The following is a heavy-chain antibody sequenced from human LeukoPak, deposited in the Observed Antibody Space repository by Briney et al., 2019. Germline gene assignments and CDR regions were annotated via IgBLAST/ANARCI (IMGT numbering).Heavy chain of an antibody. V-gene: IGHV4-59*01. Sequence: SETLSLTCTVSGGSISSYYWSWLRQPPGKGLEGLGYIYYSGSTNYNPSLKSRVTISVDTSKNQFSLKLSSVTAADTAVYYCARDIYGSGSLFDYWGQGTLVTVSS. D-gene: IGHD3-10*01. CDR2: IYYSGST. CDR1: GGSISSYY. CDR3: ARDIYGSGSLFDY. J-gene: IGHJ4*02.